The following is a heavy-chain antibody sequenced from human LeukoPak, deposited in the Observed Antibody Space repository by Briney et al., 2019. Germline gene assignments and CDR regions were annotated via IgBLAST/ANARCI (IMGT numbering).Heavy chain of an antibody. Sequence: GASVKVSCKASGYTFSNNDLHWVRQAPGQGLEWLGLINPSGGSTIYAQKFQGRVTMPRDTSTSTVYLDLSSLRSEGAAVYYCPGEIAMQVHWGRGTLVTVSS. J-gene: IGHJ4*02. CDR3: PGEIAMQVH. D-gene: IGHD3-22*01. CDR2: INPSGGST. V-gene: IGHV1-46*01. CDR1: GYTFSNND.